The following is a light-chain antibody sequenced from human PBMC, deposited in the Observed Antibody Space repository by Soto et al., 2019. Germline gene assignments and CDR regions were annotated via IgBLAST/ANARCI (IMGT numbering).Light chain of an antibody. CDR1: SGDIGSYNR. CDR2: EVT. CDR3: SSYTNINTSACV. V-gene: IGLV2-14*01. Sequence: QSVLTQPASVSGSPGQVITISCTGTSGDIGSYNRVSWYQQHPGKAPKLIIYEVTDRPSGVSNRFSGSKSGNTASLTISGLQAEDEAEYYCSSYTNINTSACVFGTGTKV. J-gene: IGLJ1*01.